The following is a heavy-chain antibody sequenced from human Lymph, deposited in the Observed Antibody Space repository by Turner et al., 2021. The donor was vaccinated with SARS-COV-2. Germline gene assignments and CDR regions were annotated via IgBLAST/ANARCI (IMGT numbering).Heavy chain of an antibody. D-gene: IGHD3-10*01. CDR3: AKGVRGVIIPEAFDI. CDR2: INVSGGNT. CDR1: GFTFSSYA. J-gene: IGHJ3*02. Sequence: EVQLLESGGGLVQPGGSLRLSCSASGFTFSSYAMSWVRQAPGKGLEWFTSINVSGGNTYYADSVKGRFTISRDNSKNTLYLQMNSLRAEDTAVYYCAKGVRGVIIPEAFDIWGQGTMVTISS. V-gene: IGHV3-23*01.